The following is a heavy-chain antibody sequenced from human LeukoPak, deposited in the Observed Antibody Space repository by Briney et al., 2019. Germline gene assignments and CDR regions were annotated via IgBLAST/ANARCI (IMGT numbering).Heavy chain of an antibody. CDR3: AKDPRSNAPISHFDY. CDR1: GFTFSSYG. V-gene: IGHV3-23*01. CDR2: ISATGGTT. J-gene: IGHJ4*02. Sequence: GGSLRLSCAASGFTFSSYGMSWVRQAPGKGLEWVSAISATGGTTYYADSVKGRFTISRDNSKNTLYLQMNSLRAEDTAVYYCAKDPRSNAPISHFDYWGQGTLVTVSS. D-gene: IGHD3-9*01.